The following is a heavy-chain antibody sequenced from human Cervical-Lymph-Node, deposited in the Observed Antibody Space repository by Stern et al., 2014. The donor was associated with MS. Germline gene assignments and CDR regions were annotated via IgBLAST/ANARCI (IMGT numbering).Heavy chain of an antibody. Sequence: QVTLKESGPALVKPTQTLTLTCTLSGFSLRSSGMGVSWLRQPPGKALEWLALIDWAGTKYYSTSLRPRLTISKDTSKNQVVLTMTNMDPVDTATYFCARSSSLLSGSTPYTNCFDTWGQGTLVSVSS. CDR2: IDWAGTK. J-gene: IGHJ5*02. D-gene: IGHD1-7*01. CDR3: ARSSSLLSGSTPYTNCFDT. CDR1: GFSLRSSGMG. V-gene: IGHV2-70*01.